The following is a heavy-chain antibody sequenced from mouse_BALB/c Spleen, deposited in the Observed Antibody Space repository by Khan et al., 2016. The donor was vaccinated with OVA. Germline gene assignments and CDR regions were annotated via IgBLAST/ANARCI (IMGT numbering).Heavy chain of an antibody. D-gene: IGHD2-1*01. CDR1: GYTFTNYW. CDR2: IYPGNSDT. J-gene: IGHJ2*01. V-gene: IGHV1-5*01. CDR3: ARNGFGNYEIWDY. Sequence: VQLKQSGTVLARPGASVKMSCKASGYTFTNYWMHWVKQRPGQGLEWIGTIYPGNSDTNYNQKFTGKAKLTAVTTTSTAYMELSSLTNEDSAVSYCARNGFGNYEIWDYWGQGTTLTVSS.